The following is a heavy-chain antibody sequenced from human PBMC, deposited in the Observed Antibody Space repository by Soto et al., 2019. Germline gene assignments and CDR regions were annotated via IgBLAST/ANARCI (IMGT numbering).Heavy chain of an antibody. CDR3: ARGPYYYDSSGYYST. D-gene: IGHD3-22*01. CDR2: ISYDGSNK. Sequence: QVQLVESGGGVVQPGRSLRLSCAASGFTFSSYAMHWVRQAPGKGLEWVAVISYDGSNKYYADSVKGRFTISRDNSKNTLYLQMNSLRAEDTAVYYCARGPYYYDSSGYYSTWGQGTLVTVSS. J-gene: IGHJ5*02. V-gene: IGHV3-30-3*01. CDR1: GFTFSSYA.